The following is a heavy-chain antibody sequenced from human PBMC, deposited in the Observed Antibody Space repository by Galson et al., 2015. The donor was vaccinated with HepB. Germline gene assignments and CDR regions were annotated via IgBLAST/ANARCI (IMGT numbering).Heavy chain of an antibody. J-gene: IGHJ6*02. Sequence: SVKVSCKASGGTFSSYAISWVRQTPGQGLEWMGGIIPIFGRANYAQKFRGRVTITADESTRTAYMELSSLRSEDTAVYYCAREGQIVVVSGYYYGMDVWGQGTTVTVSS. CDR3: AREGQIVVVSGYYYGMDV. CDR1: GGTFSSYA. CDR2: IIPIFGRA. V-gene: IGHV1-69*13. D-gene: IGHD2-2*01.